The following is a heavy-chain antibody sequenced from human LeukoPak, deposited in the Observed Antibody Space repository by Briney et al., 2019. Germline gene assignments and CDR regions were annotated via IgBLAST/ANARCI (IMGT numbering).Heavy chain of an antibody. CDR3: ARGSAPWGVLRYFDWSPSTYDAFDI. CDR1: GGSFSGYY. CDR2: INHSGST. D-gene: IGHD3-9*01. Sequence: PSETLSLTCAVYGGSFSGYYWSWIRQPPGKGLEWIGEINHSGSTNYNPSLKSRVTISVDTSKNQFSLKLSSVTAADTAVYYCARGSAPWGVLRYFDWSPSTYDAFDIWGQGTMVTVSS. V-gene: IGHV4-34*01. J-gene: IGHJ3*02.